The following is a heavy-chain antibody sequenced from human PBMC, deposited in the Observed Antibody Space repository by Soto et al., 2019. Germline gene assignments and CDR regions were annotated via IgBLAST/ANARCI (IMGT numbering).Heavy chain of an antibody. CDR2: IIPIFGTA. CDR3: ARAGGGCTNGVCPIYYYYGMDV. V-gene: IGHV1-69*13. J-gene: IGHJ6*02. D-gene: IGHD2-8*01. Sequence: GASVKVSCKASGGTFSSYAISWVRQAPGQGLEWMGGIIPIFGTANYAQKFQGRVTITADESTSTAYMELSSLRSEDTAVYYCARAGGGCTNGVCPIYYYYGMDVWDQGTTVTVSS. CDR1: GGTFSSYA.